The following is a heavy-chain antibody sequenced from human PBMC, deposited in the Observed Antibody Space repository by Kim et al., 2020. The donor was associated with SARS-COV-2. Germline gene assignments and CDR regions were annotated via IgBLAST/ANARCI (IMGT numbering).Heavy chain of an antibody. CDR2: ISYRGST. CDR1: GGSISSSYD. J-gene: IGHJ4*02. CDR3: ASHAAFWHRFDY. V-gene: IGHV4-39*01. Sequence: SETLSLTCTVSGGSISSSYDWGWIRQPPGTGLEWIASISYRGSTYYNPSLKSRVTISVDTSKNQFSLQLTSVTAADTAIYYCASHAAFWHRFDYWGQGSLVTVSS.